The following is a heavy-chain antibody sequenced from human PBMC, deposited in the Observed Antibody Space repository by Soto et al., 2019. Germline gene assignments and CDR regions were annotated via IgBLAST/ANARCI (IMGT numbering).Heavy chain of an antibody. D-gene: IGHD1-1*01. Sequence: SETLSLTCTVSGGSISSGGYYWSWIRQHPGKGLEWIGYIYYSGSTYYNPSLNSRVTISVDTSKNQFSLKLSSVTAADTAVYYCARDRPPRGTGTTCCPIDPWGQGTLVTVSS. CDR1: GGSISSGGYY. CDR3: ARDRPPRGTGTTCCPIDP. CDR2: IYYSGST. V-gene: IGHV4-31*03. J-gene: IGHJ5*02.